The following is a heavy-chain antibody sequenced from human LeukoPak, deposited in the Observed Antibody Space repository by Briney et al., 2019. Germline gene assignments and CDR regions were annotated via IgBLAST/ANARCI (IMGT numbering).Heavy chain of an antibody. CDR2: IRSKAYGGTT. V-gene: IGHV3-49*04. CDR3: TRGTVPAAIPHFDY. Sequence: PGGSLRLSCTASGFTFGDYAMSWVRQASGKGLEWVGFIRSKAYGGTTEYAASVKGRFTISRDDSKSIAYLQMNSLKTEDTAVYYCTRGTVPAAIPHFDYWGQGTLVTVSS. CDR1: GFTFGDYA. D-gene: IGHD2-2*02. J-gene: IGHJ4*02.